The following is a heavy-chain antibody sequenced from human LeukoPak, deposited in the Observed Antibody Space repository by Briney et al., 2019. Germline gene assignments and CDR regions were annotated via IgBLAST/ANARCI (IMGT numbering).Heavy chain of an antibody. J-gene: IGHJ4*02. CDR2: FDPEDGET. Sequence: ASVKVSCKVSGYTLTELSMHWVRQAPGKGLEWMGGFDPEDGETIYAQKFQGRVTMTRNTSISTAYMELSSLRSEDTAVYYCARARSRNVVTNPLYYFDYWAREPWSPSPQ. D-gene: IGHD3-22*01. V-gene: IGHV1-24*01. CDR1: GYTLTELS. CDR3: ARARSRNVVTNPLYYFDY.